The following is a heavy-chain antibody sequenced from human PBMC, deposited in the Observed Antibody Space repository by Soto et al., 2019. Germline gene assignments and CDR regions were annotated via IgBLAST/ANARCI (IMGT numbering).Heavy chain of an antibody. D-gene: IGHD2-15*01. Sequence: SETLSLTCAVYGGSFSSYYWGWIRQPPGKGLEWIGSIYYSGSTYYNPSLKSRVTISVDTSKNQFSLKLSSVTAADTAVYYCARVGISTPPLVWGQGTLVTVPS. CDR2: IYYSGST. CDR3: ARVGISTPPLV. V-gene: IGHV4-39*01. J-gene: IGHJ4*02. CDR1: GGSFSSYY.